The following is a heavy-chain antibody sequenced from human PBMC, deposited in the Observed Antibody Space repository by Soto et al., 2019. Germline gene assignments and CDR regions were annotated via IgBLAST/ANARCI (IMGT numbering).Heavy chain of an antibody. CDR2: ISAYNGNT. J-gene: IGHJ4*02. V-gene: IGHV1-18*01. CDR3: ARDHSAAVAGTWYFDY. Sequence: GASVKVSCKASGYTFTSYGISWVRQAPGQGLEWMGWISAYNGNTNYAQKLQGRVTMTTDTSTSAAYMELRSLRSDDTAVYYCARDHSAAVAGTWYFDYWGQGTLVTVSS. D-gene: IGHD6-19*01. CDR1: GYTFTSYG.